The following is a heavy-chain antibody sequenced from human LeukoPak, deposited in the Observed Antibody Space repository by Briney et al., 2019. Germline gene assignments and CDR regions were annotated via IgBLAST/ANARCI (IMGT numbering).Heavy chain of an antibody. CDR1: GYTFSDYY. Sequence: ASVTVSCKTPGYTFSDYYVHWVRQVPGQGLEWMGYIVPDSGGADFDQRFQGRVTLTRNKSIRTIYMELTSLRYDDTAVYYCSTEDKYCSGGNCGKYWGQGTLVTVSS. CDR2: IVPDSGGA. D-gene: IGHD2-15*01. J-gene: IGHJ4*02. CDR3: STEDKYCSGGNCGKY. V-gene: IGHV1-2*02.